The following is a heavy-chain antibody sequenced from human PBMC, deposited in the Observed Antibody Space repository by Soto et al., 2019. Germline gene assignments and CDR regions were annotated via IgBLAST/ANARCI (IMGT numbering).Heavy chain of an antibody. D-gene: IGHD1-20*01. CDR3: ARYKSNYYYGMDV. J-gene: IGHJ6*02. Sequence: SETLSLTCTVSGCSISSYYWSWIRQPPGKGLEWIGYIYYSGITNYNPSLKSRVTISVDTSKNQFSLKLSSVTAADTAVYYCARYKSNYYYGMDVLGQGTTVT. V-gene: IGHV4-59*01. CDR2: IYYSGIT. CDR1: GCSISSYY.